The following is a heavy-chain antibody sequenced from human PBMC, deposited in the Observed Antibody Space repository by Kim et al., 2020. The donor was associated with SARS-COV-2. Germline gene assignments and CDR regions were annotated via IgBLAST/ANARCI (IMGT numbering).Heavy chain of an antibody. CDR2: ISSKVDGGTI. CDR3: TIGSLLYDYVCYY. J-gene: IGHJ6*01. V-gene: IGHV3-49*04. CDR1: GFTFGDYA. Sequence: GGSLRLSCTASGFTFGDYAMNWVRQAPGKGLEWVGFISSKVDGGTIAYAVTVQCTFSISSYNNTRVVQLKSHSPKNADTDYYSRTIGSLLYDYVCYY. D-gene: IGHD3-16*01.